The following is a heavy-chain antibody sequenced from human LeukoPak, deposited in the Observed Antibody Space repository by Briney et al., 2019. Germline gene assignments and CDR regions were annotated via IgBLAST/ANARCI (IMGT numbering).Heavy chain of an antibody. J-gene: IGHJ4*02. CDR1: GGSISSSSYY. Sequence: PSETLSLTCTVSGGSISSSSYYWGWIRQPPGKGLEWIGSIYYSGSTYYNPSLKSRLTISVDTAKNQFSLKLTSVTAADTAVYYCARLNYYYDSSGYYPSSPFDYWGQGTLVTVSS. V-gene: IGHV4-39*01. CDR2: IYYSGST. D-gene: IGHD3-22*01. CDR3: ARLNYYYDSSGYYPSSPFDY.